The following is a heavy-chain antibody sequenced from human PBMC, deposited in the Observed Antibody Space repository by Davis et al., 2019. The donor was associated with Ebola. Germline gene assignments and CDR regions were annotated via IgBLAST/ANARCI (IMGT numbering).Heavy chain of an antibody. J-gene: IGHJ4*02. D-gene: IGHD3-3*01. V-gene: IGHV3-9*01. CDR1: GFTFSDFA. CDR3: AKGSTIFGVLIYFFDS. Sequence: GGSLRLSCAASGFTFSDFAMHWVRQRPGKGLEWVAGLTWNSGRIDYADSVRGRFTISRDNAKNSLYLQMNSLGAEDTAFYYCAKGSTIFGVLIYFFDSWGQGTLVTVSS. CDR2: LTWNSGRI.